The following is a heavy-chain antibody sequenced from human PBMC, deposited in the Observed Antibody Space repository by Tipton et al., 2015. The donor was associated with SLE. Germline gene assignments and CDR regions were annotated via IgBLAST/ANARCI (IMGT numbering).Heavy chain of an antibody. Sequence: TLSLTCIVSGGSITNYYWSWIRQHPGKGLEWIGNIFHTGTTYSTPSLKSRITISVDTSNNQFSLRLRSVTAADTAVYFCAREDGRGEGYSYAYWGQGTLVTVSS. CDR3: AREDGRGEGYSYAY. V-gene: IGHV4-4*08. CDR1: GGSITNYY. CDR2: IFHTGTT. D-gene: IGHD5-24*01. J-gene: IGHJ4*02.